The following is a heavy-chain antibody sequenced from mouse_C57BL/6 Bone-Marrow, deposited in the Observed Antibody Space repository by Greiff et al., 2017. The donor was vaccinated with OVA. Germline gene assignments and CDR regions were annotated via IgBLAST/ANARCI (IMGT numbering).Heavy chain of an antibody. CDR3: TTMIYYEYDGWFAY. J-gene: IGHJ3*01. V-gene: IGHV14-4*01. CDR2: IDPENGDT. Sequence: EVQLQESGAELVRPGASVKLSCTASGFNIKDDYMHWVKQRPEQGLEWIGWIDPENGDTEYASKFQGKATITADTSSNTAYLQLSSLTSEDTAVYYCTTMIYYEYDGWFAYWGQGTLVTVSA. D-gene: IGHD2-4*01. CDR1: GFNIKDDY.